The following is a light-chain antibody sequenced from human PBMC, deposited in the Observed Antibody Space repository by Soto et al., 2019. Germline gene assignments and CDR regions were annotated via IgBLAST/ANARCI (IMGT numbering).Light chain of an antibody. V-gene: IGKV1-12*01. CDR1: QTISSS. J-gene: IGKJ5*01. CDR2: AAS. CDR3: QQANSFPPT. Sequence: DIQMTQSPSSVSASVGDRVTISCRASQTISSSLAWDQQKPGQAPKLLIYAASKLQIGVPARFRGSGSATDGTLTSSSLQPEDFAAYYYQQANSFPPTFGQGTRLDIK.